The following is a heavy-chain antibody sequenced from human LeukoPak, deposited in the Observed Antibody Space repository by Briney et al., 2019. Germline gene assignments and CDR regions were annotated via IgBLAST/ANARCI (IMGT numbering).Heavy chain of an antibody. J-gene: IGHJ4*02. D-gene: IGHD3-16*01. CDR1: GGSISSYY. CDR2: IYYSGST. CDR3: ARQIGGVIYFDY. V-gene: IGHV4-59*08. Sequence: SETLSLTCTVSGGSISSYYWSWIRQPPGKGLEWIGYIYYSGSTYYNPSLKSRVTISVDTSKNQFSLKLSSVTAADTAVYYCARQIGGVIYFDYWGQGTLVTVSS.